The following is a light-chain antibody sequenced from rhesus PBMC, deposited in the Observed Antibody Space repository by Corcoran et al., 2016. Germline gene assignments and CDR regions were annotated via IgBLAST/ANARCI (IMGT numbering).Light chain of an antibody. CDR2: YAS. Sequence: DIQMTQSPSSLSASVGDTVTITCRASQGISNYLAWYRQKPGKAPKTLIYYASNLESGVPSRFSGSGSWKDFTLTISSLQPEDFVIYYCQQHNSYPWTFGQGTKVEIK. CDR3: QQHNSYPWT. CDR1: QGISNY. V-gene: IGKV1S14*01. J-gene: IGKJ1*01.